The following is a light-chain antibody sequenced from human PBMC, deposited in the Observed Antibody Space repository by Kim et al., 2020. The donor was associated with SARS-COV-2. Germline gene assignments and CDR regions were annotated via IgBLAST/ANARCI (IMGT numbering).Light chain of an antibody. V-gene: IGLV1-47*02. CDR3: AAWDDSLSGYVV. CDR2: INN. J-gene: IGLJ2*01. CDR1: SSNIGSNY. Sequence: QSVLTQPPSASGTPGQRVTISCSGSSSNIGSNYVYWYQQLPGTAPKLLIYINNQRPSGVPDRFSGSKSGTSASLAISGLRSEDEADYYCAAWDDSLSGYVVFGGGTQLTVL.